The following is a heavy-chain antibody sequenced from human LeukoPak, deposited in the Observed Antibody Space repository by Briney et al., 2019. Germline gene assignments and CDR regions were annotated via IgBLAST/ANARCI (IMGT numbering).Heavy chain of an antibody. CDR1: GFTFSSYG. D-gene: IGHD5-24*01. Sequence: GGSLRLSCAASGFTFSSYGMHWVRQAPGKGLEWVAVISYDGSNKYYADSVKGRFTISRDNSKNTLYLQMNSLRAEDTAVYYCAKFGMATVNFDFWGQGTLVTVSS. CDR2: ISYDGSNK. J-gene: IGHJ4*02. CDR3: AKFGMATVNFDF. V-gene: IGHV3-30*18.